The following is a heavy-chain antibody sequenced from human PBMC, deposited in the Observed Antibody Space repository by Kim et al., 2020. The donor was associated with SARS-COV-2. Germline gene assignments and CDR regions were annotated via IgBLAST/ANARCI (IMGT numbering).Heavy chain of an antibody. D-gene: IGHD2-2*02. Sequence: SVKVSCKASGGTFSSYAISWVRQAPGQGLEWMGGIIPIFGTANYAQKFQGRVTITADESTSTAYMELSSLRSEDTAVYYCARDIVVVPAAIASLGGFYYYGMDVWGQGTTVTVSS. V-gene: IGHV1-69*13. J-gene: IGHJ6*02. CDR1: GGTFSSYA. CDR2: IIPIFGTA. CDR3: ARDIVVVPAAIASLGGFYYYGMDV.